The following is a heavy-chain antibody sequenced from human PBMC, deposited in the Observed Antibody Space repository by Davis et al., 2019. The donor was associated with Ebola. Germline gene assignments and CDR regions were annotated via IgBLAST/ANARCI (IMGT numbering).Heavy chain of an antibody. D-gene: IGHD2/OR15-2a*01. CDR2: IDGSSSTI. Sequence: GGSLRLSCAASGFTFSDYYMTWIRQVPGKGLEWVSYIDGSSSTIYYADSVKGRFTISRDNAKNSLDLQMNSLRGEDTAVYYCARGNYGMDVWGKGTTVTVSS. J-gene: IGHJ6*04. V-gene: IGHV3-11*01. CDR3: ARGNYGMDV. CDR1: GFTFSDYY.